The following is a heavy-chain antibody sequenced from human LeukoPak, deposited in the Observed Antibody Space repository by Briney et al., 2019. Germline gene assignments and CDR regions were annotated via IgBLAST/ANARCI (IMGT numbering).Heavy chain of an antibody. CDR2: TYYRSKRYF. J-gene: IGHJ5*02. D-gene: IGHD7-27*01. Sequence: SQTLSLTCAISGDSVSSNTSAWNWIRQSPSRGLEWLGRTYYRSKRYFDYAVSVKGRITFSPDTSKNQVSLQMYSVTPEDTAVYYCAKVGSLAGFWFDPWGQGSLVTVSS. CDR1: GDSVSSNTSA. V-gene: IGHV6-1*01. CDR3: AKVGSLAGFWFDP.